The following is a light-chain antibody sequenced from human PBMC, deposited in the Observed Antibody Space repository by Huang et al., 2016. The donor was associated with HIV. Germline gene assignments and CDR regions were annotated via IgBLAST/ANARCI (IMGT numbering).Light chain of an antibody. CDR2: AAS. CDR3: QRYDSVPRT. Sequence: DIQMTQYPSSLSASVGDRVTITCRASQDIKNYLAWYQQKAGQVPKFLIYAASSLQSGVPSRFSGRGSGTDFTLSISSLQPEDVAIYYCQRYDSVPRTFGQGTKVDIK. J-gene: IGKJ1*01. V-gene: IGKV1-27*01. CDR1: QDIKNY.